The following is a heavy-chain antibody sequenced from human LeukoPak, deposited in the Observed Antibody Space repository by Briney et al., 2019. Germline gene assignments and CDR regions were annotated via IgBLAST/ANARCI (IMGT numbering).Heavy chain of an antibody. CDR1: GVSFSSYL. Sequence: SETLSLTCTVSGVSFSSYLWSWVRQPAGGGLEWIGRIYTSGSANYNPSLKSRVTISVDESKNQFSLNVNSVTAADTAVYYCARGNVGNRNYYYYMDVWGKGTTVIVSS. CDR3: ARGNVGNRNYYYYMDV. J-gene: IGHJ6*03. V-gene: IGHV4-4*07. CDR2: IYTSGSA.